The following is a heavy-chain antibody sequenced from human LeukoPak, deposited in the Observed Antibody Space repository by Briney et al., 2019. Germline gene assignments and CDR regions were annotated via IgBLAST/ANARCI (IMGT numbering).Heavy chain of an antibody. D-gene: IGHD6-13*01. J-gene: IGHJ4*02. Sequence: SETLSLTCTVSGGSISSYYWSWIRQPPGKGLDWIGNIYYSGSTNYNPSLKSRVTISVDTSKNQFSLKLSSVTAADTAVYYCARGQAAAGYWGQGTLVTVSS. CDR1: GGSISSYY. CDR3: ARGQAAAGY. V-gene: IGHV4-59*01. CDR2: IYYSGST.